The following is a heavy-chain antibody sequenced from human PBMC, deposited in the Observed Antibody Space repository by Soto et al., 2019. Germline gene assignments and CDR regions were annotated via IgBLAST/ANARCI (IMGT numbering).Heavy chain of an antibody. CDR2: ISSSSSTI. D-gene: IGHD3-9*01. CDR1: GFTFSSYS. Sequence: GGSLRLSCAASGFTFSSYSMNWVRQAPGKGLEWVSYISSSSSTIYYADSVKGRFTISRDNVNNSLFLQMNNLRPDDTAVYYCATADWDSWGQETLVTVSS. CDR3: ATADWDS. V-gene: IGHV3-48*01. J-gene: IGHJ4*02.